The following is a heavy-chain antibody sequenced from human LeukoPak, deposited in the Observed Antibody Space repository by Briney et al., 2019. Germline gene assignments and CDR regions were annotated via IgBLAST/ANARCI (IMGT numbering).Heavy chain of an antibody. CDR1: GYSISSGYY. CDR3: ARDRSVKDYYYYYMDV. Sequence: PSETLSLTCTVSGYSISSGYYWGWIRQPPGKGLEWIGSIYHSGSTYYNPSLKSRVTISVDTSKNQFSLKLSSVTAADTAVYYCARDRSVKDYYYYYMDVWDKGTTVTVSS. CDR2: IYHSGST. D-gene: IGHD3-10*01. J-gene: IGHJ6*03. V-gene: IGHV4-38-2*02.